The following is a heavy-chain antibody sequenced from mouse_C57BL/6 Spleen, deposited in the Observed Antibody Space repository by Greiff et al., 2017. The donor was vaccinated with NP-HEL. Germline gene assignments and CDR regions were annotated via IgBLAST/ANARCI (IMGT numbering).Heavy chain of an antibody. J-gene: IGHJ1*03. CDR3: ARSGTTVVPWYFDV. CDR2: IDPSDSYT. CDR1: GYTFTSYW. Sequence: QVQLQQSGAELVMPGASVKLSCKASGYTFTSYWMHWVKQRPGQGLEWIGEIDPSDSYTNYNQKFKGKSTLTVDKSSSTAYMQLSSLTSEDSAVYYCARSGTTVVPWYFDVWGTGTTVTVSS. D-gene: IGHD1-1*01. V-gene: IGHV1-69*01.